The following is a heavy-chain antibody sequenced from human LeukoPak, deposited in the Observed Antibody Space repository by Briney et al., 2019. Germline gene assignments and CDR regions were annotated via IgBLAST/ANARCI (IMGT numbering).Heavy chain of an antibody. V-gene: IGHV3-64*01. CDR3: ARVGTSGWYNDY. CDR1: GFNFNYYA. J-gene: IGHJ4*02. Sequence: GGSLRLXCVASGFNFNYYAMHWVRQAPGKGLEYISALNSNGGSTYYANSVKGRFTISRDNSKNTLYLQMGSLRPEDMAVYYCARVGTSGWYNDYWGQGTLVTVSS. CDR2: LNSNGGST. D-gene: IGHD6-19*01.